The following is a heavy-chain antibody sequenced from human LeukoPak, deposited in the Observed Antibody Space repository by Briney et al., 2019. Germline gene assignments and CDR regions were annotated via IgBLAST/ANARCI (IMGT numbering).Heavy chain of an antibody. V-gene: IGHV1-24*01. CDR3: ATKYPLRYFDWLFPFDY. D-gene: IGHD3-9*01. CDR2: FDPEDGET. Sequence: ASVKVSCKVSGYTLTELSMHWVRQAPGKGLEWMGGFDPEDGETIYAQKFQGRVTMTEDTSTDTAYMELSSLRSEDTAVYYCATKYPLRYFDWLFPFDYWGQGTLVTVSS. J-gene: IGHJ4*02. CDR1: GYTLTELS.